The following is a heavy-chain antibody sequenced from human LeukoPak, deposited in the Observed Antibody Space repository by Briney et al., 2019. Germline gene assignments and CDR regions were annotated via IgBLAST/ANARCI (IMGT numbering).Heavy chain of an antibody. CDR1: GFTFSDYY. D-gene: IGHD4-23*01. J-gene: IGHJ4*02. CDR2: ISSSGGTI. CDR3: ARAAVVTSPFDY. V-gene: IGHV3-11*01. Sequence: GGSLRLSCAASGFTFSDYYMSWIRQAPGKGLEWVSYISSSGGTIYFADSVKDRFTISRDNAKNSLDLQMNSLRAEDTAMYYCARAAVVTSPFDYWGQGTLVTVSS.